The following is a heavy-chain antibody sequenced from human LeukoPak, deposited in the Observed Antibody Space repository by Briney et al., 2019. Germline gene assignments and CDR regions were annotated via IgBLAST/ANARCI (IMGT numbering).Heavy chain of an antibody. CDR3: AKDGFPLWFGELLFYYFDY. J-gene: IGHJ4*02. V-gene: IGHV3-23*01. CDR1: AYTFCTYS. Sequence: GGSLRLSCADSAYTFCTYSTNWVRRAPGRGLGWVSAISGGGGSKYYADSVRGRFTISRDNSKNTLYLQINRLRAEDTAVYYCAKDGFPLWFGELLFYYFDYWGQGTLVTVSS. CDR2: ISGGGGSK. D-gene: IGHD3-10*01.